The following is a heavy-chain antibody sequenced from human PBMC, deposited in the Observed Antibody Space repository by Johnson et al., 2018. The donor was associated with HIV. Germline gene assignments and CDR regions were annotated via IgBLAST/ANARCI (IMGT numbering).Heavy chain of an antibody. Sequence: VQLVESGGGLVQPGGSLRLSCAASGFTFSSYAMSWVRQAPGKGLEWVASISYDGSDKYHADSVKGRFTISRDNAKNSLYLQMNSLRAEDTAVYYCAREIIAAADDIWGQGTMVTVSS. V-gene: IGHV3-7*01. CDR1: GFTFSSYA. D-gene: IGHD6-13*01. J-gene: IGHJ3*02. CDR3: AREIIAAADDI. CDR2: ISYDGSDK.